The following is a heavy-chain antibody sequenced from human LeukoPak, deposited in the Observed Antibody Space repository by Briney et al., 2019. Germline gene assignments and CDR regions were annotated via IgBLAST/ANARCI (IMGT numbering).Heavy chain of an antibody. CDR1: GASVSSGGYY. J-gene: IGHJ5*02. CDR3: ARDHYYDGRGRFDP. CDR2: IYYSAT. Sequence: SETLSLTCAVSGASVSSGGYYWDWIRQPPGKGLEWIGSIYYSATYYNPSLKSRVTISVDTSKNQFSLKLTSVTAADTALYYCARDHYYDGRGRFDPWGQGTLVTVSS. V-gene: IGHV4-39*07. D-gene: IGHD3-16*01.